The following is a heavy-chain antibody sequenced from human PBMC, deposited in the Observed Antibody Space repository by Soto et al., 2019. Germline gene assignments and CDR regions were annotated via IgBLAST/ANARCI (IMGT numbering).Heavy chain of an antibody. CDR3: SNDVCSSWYWPCPLVATLNFDY. Sequence: GGSLRLSCAASGFTFSSYAMSWVRQAPGKGLEWVSAISGSGGSTYYADSVKGRFTISRDNSKNTLYLQMNSLRAEDTAVYYCSNDVCSSWYWPCPLVATLNFDYWGQGTLVTVSS. CDR2: ISGSGGST. D-gene: IGHD6-13*01. V-gene: IGHV3-23*01. J-gene: IGHJ4*02. CDR1: GFTFSSYA.